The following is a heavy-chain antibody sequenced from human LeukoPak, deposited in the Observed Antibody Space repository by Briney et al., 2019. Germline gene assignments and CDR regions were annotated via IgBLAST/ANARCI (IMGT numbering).Heavy chain of an antibody. Sequence: PGGSLKLSCAASGFTFSSYWMSWVRQAPGKGLEWVANIKQGGSEKYYVDPVKGRFTISRDNAKNSLYLQMNSLRAEDTAVYYCARDYGDYEGYFDYWGQGTLVTVSS. CDR1: GFTFSSYW. CDR2: IKQGGSEK. CDR3: ARDYGDYEGYFDY. D-gene: IGHD4-17*01. V-gene: IGHV3-7*01. J-gene: IGHJ4*02.